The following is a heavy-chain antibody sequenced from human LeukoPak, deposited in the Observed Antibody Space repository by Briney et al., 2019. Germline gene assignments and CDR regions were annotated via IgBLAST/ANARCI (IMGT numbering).Heavy chain of an antibody. Sequence: PSETLSLTCTVSGGSISSYYWSWIRQPPGKGLEWIGYIYYSGSTNYNPSLKSRVTISVDTSKNQFSLKLSSVTAADTAVYYCARDVTRVLDYWGQGTPVTVSS. J-gene: IGHJ4*02. CDR2: IYYSGST. D-gene: IGHD2/OR15-2a*01. CDR1: GGSISSYY. CDR3: ARDVTRVLDY. V-gene: IGHV4-59*01.